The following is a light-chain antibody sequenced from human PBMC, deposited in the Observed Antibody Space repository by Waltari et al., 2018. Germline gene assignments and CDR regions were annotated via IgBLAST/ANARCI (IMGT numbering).Light chain of an antibody. CDR2: GVS. CDR1: NSDVGGYHY. J-gene: IGLJ2*01. CDR3: SSYAGSNTLI. V-gene: IGLV2-8*01. Sequence: QSAPTPPPSASGSPAQSVRLSCTGPNSDVGGYHYVSWYQQHPGKAPNVLIYGVSKRPSGVSDRFSGSKSGDTASLTVSGLQAEDDADYYCSSYAGSNTLIFGGGTKLTVL.